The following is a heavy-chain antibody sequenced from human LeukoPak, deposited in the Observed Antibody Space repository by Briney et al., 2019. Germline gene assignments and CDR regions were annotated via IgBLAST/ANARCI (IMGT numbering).Heavy chain of an antibody. CDR2: FNANSGGT. D-gene: IGHD2-15*01. V-gene: IGHV1-2*02. CDR1: VYTFTGYY. CDR3: ARGTAVIVVVVAATPGDYYYMDV. Sequence: GASVKLSCKASVYTFTGYYIPWVRQSPGQGLEWMGWFNANSGGTNYAQKFQDRVTMTRDTSIRTAYMELSRLRSDDTAVYYCARGTAVIVVVVAATPGDYYYMDVWGKGTTVTVSS. J-gene: IGHJ6*03.